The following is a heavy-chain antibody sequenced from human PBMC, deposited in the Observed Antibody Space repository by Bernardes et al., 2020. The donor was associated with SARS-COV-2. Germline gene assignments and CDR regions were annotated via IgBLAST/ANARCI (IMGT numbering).Heavy chain of an antibody. CDR2: IYYSGST. Sequence: SETLSLTCTVSGGSISSYYWSWIRQPPGKGLEWIGYIYYSGSTNYTPSPKSRVTISVDTSKNQFSLQLSSVTAADTAVYYCARQGCSSTSCYWGGDYYYYYYMDVWGKGTTVTVSS. CDR1: GGSISSYY. CDR3: ARQGCSSTSCYWGGDYYYYYYMDV. J-gene: IGHJ6*03. V-gene: IGHV4-59*08. D-gene: IGHD2-2*01.